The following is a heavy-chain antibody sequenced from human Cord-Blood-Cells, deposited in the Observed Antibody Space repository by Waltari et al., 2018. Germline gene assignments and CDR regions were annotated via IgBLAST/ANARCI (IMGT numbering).Heavy chain of an antibody. J-gene: IGHJ4*02. D-gene: IGHD3-10*01. Sequence: QVQLQESGPGLVKPSETLSLTCTVSGGSISSYSWSWIRQPPGKGLEWIGYIYYSGSTNYNPSLKSRVTISVDTSKNQFSLKLSSVTAADTAVYYCARALWFGELSLGYWGQGTLVTVSS. CDR2: IYYSGST. V-gene: IGHV4-59*01. CDR1: GGSISSYS. CDR3: ARALWFGELSLGY.